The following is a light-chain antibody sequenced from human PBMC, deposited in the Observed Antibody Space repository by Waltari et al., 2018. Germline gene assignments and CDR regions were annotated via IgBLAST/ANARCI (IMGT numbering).Light chain of an antibody. J-gene: IGLJ2*01. CDR1: HPDVCAYGA. CDR3: SSCSYEPTTTVI. V-gene: IGLV2-14*01. Sequence: QSALTQPASVSGSPGQSLTISGSGSHPDVCAYGAVSWYQHHTGKAPKLLTDEVTDRHSGISTRFVASKSDDTASLTSSGLQPEDEATYDCSSCSYEPTTTVIFGGGTKVTVL. CDR2: EVT.